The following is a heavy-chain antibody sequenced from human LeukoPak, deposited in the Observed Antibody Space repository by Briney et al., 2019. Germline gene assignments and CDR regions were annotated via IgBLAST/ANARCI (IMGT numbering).Heavy chain of an antibody. CDR2: INAGNGNT. J-gene: IGHJ6*02. Sequence: ASVKVSCKASGYTFTSYVMHWVRQAPGQRLEWMGWINAGNGNTKYSQKFQGRVTITRDTSASTAYMELSSLRSEDTAVYYCASPSSVAVFILDYYYGMDVWGQGTTVTVSS. CDR1: GYTFTSYV. CDR3: ASPSSVAVFILDYYYGMDV. D-gene: IGHD6-19*01. V-gene: IGHV1-3*01.